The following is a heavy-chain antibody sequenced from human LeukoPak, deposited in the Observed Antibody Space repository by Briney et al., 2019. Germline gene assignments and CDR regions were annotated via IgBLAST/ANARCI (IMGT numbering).Heavy chain of an antibody. V-gene: IGHV3-7*01. CDR1: GFTFSSYW. Sequence: GGSLRLSCAASGFTFSSYWMSWVRQAPGKGLEWVANVEQDGSEKYSVDSVKGRFTISRDNAKNSVYLQMNSLRAEDTALYYCARLSAYYYGSQFYYYMDVWDKGTTVTVS. CDR3: ARLSAYYYGSQFYYYMDV. J-gene: IGHJ6*03. D-gene: IGHD3-10*01. CDR2: VEQDGSEK.